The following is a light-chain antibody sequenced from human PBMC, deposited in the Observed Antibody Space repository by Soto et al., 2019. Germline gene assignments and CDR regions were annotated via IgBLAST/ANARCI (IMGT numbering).Light chain of an antibody. CDR1: SSDVGGYNY. V-gene: IGLV2-14*01. J-gene: IGLJ2*01. CDR2: DVS. CDR3: SSYTSSSTVV. Sequence: QSALTQPASVSGSPGQSITISCPGTSSDVGGYNYVSWYQQHPGKAPKLMIYDVSNRPSELSNRFSGSKSGNTASLTISGLQAEDEADYYCSSYTSSSTVVFGGGTKLTVL.